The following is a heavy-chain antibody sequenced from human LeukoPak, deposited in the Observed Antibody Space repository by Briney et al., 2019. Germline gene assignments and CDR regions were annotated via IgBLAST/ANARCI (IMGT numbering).Heavy chain of an antibody. D-gene: IGHD5-18*01. J-gene: IGHJ4*02. CDR3: AVLRGYSYGPTR. Sequence: RPGGSLRLSCAVSGFTFSTYTMNWVRQAPGKGLEWVSSISSSSSYIYYADSVKGRFTISRDNAKNSLYLQMNSLRAEDTAVYYCAVLRGYSYGPTRWGQGTLVTVSS. CDR1: GFTFSTYT. V-gene: IGHV3-21*01. CDR2: ISSSSSYI.